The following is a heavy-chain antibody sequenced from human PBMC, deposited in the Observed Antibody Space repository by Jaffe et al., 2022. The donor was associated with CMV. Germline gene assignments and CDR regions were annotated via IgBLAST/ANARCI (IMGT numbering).Heavy chain of an antibody. D-gene: IGHD5-12*01. CDR1: GYTFTSYY. CDR3: ARDVTVATIDDYYYYYMDV. Sequence: QVQLVQSGAEVKKPGASVKVSCKASGYTFTSYYMHWVRQAPGQGLEWMGIINPSGGSTSYAQKFQGRVTMTRDTSTSTVYMELSSLRSEDTAVYYCARDVTVATIDDYYYYYMDVWGKGTTVTVSS. J-gene: IGHJ6*03. V-gene: IGHV1-46*01. CDR2: INPSGGST.